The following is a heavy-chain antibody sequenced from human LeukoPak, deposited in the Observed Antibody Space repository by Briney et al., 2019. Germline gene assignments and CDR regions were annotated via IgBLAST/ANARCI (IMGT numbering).Heavy chain of an antibody. Sequence: PSETLSLTCTVSGGSISDYYWSWIRQPPGKGLEWIGYIYYSGSTYYNPSLKSRVTISVNTSKNQFSLRLSSVTAADTAVYYCARRSYYHILTGYYGAFDIWGQGTMVTVSS. V-gene: IGHV4-59*08. D-gene: IGHD3-9*01. CDR1: GGSISDYY. CDR2: IYYSGST. J-gene: IGHJ3*02. CDR3: ARRSYYHILTGYYGAFDI.